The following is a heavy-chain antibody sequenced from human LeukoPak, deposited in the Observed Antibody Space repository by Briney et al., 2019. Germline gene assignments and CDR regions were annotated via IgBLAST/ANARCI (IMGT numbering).Heavy chain of an antibody. CDR1: GGSISSSSYY. D-gene: IGHD3-10*01. CDR2: IYYSGST. CDR3: ARHSGSGSYHSPFGN. Sequence: SETLSLTCIVSGGSISSSSYYWGWIRQPPGKGLEWIGSIYYSGSTYYNPSLKSRVTISVDTSKNQFSLKLRSVTAADTAVYYCARHSGSGSYHSPFGNWGQGTLVTVSS. V-gene: IGHV4-39*07. J-gene: IGHJ4*02.